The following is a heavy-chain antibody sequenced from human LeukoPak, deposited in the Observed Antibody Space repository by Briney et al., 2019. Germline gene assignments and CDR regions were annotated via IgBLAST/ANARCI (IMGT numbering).Heavy chain of an antibody. J-gene: IGHJ4*02. CDR1: GFTFSSYG. CDR3: AEDRGIRTVVTDY. Sequence: GGTLRLSCAASGFTFSSYGMHWVRQAPGKGLEWVAVISYDGSNKYYADSVKGRFTISRDNSKNTLYLQMNSLGAEDTAVYYCAEDRGIRTVVTDYWGQGTLVTVSS. V-gene: IGHV3-30*18. CDR2: ISYDGSNK. D-gene: IGHD4-23*01.